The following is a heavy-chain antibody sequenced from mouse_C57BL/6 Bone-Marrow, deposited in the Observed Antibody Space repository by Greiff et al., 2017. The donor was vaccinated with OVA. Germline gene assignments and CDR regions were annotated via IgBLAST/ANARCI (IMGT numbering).Heavy chain of an antibody. V-gene: IGHV5-6*01. CDR3: ARQTAQATVAY. J-gene: IGHJ3*01. CDR1: GFTFSSYG. CDR2: ISSGGSYT. Sequence: EVMLVESGGDLVKPGGSLKLSCAASGFTFSSYGMSWVRQTPDKRLEWVATISSGGSYTYYPDSVTGRFTISRDNAKNTLYLQMSSLKSEDTAMYYCARQTAQATVAYWGQGTRVTVSA. D-gene: IGHD3-2*02.